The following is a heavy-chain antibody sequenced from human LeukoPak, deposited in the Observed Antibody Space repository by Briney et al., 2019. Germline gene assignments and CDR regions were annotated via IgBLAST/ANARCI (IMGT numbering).Heavy chain of an antibody. Sequence: GGSLRLSCAASGFTFSSYGMHWVRQAPGKGLEWVAVISYDGSNKYYADSVKGRFTISRDNSKNTLYLQMNSLRAEDTAVYYCAKDALYYDSSGYPSLDYWGQGTLVTVSS. V-gene: IGHV3-30*18. CDR1: GFTFSSYG. J-gene: IGHJ4*02. CDR3: AKDALYYDSSGYPSLDY. D-gene: IGHD3-22*01. CDR2: ISYDGSNK.